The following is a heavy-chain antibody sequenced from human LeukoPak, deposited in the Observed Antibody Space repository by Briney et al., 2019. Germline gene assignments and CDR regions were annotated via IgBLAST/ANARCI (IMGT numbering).Heavy chain of an antibody. CDR3: ARLGLEGYIHTWFDP. Sequence: SETLSLTCTVSGYSISSGYYWGWIRQPPGKGLEWIGSIYYSGSTYYNPSLKSRVTISVDTSKNQFSLKLNSVTAADTAVYYCARLGLEGYIHTWFDPWGQGILVTVSS. D-gene: IGHD5-24*01. CDR2: IYYSGST. J-gene: IGHJ5*02. V-gene: IGHV4-38-2*02. CDR1: GYSISSGYY.